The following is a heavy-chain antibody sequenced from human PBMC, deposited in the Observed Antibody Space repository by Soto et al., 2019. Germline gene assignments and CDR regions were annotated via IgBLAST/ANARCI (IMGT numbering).Heavy chain of an antibody. J-gene: IGHJ5*02. CDR1: GFTFSTYA. CDR3: AKFYGGKSAHTYTIDP. D-gene: IGHD2-15*01. V-gene: IGHV3-23*01. Sequence: PGGSLRLSCAASGFTFSTYAMSWVRQAPGKGLEWVSTINTSGGSTYYAGSVKGRFTISRDNSKNTLYLQMNSLRPEDTAVYYCAKFYGGKSAHTYTIDPWGQGTLVTVSS. CDR2: INTSGGST.